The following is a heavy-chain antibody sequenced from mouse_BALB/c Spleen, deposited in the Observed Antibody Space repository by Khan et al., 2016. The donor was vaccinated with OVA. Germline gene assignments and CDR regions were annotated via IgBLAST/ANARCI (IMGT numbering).Heavy chain of an antibody. CDR3: ARDCYSPWVAY. D-gene: IGHD2-3*01. CDR1: GFNIKDYY. Sequence: VQLKQSGAELVRPGALVKLSCKASGFNIKDYYIHWVKQRPEQGLEWIGWIDPENGNTIYDPKFLGKASITADTSSNTAYLQLSSLTSEDTAVYFWARDCYSPWVAYWGQGTLVTVSA. CDR2: IDPENGNT. J-gene: IGHJ3*01. V-gene: IGHV14-1*02.